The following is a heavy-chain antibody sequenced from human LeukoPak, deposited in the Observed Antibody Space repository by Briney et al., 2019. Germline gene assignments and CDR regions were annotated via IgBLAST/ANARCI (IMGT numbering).Heavy chain of an antibody. CDR1: GFTVSSNY. J-gene: IGHJ4*02. Sequence: GGSLRLSCAASGFTVSSNYMSWVRQAPGKGLEWVANIKRDGSEKYYVDSVKGRFTISRDNAKNSLYLQMNSLRAEDTAVYYCARTLFGDYWGQGTLVTVSS. CDR3: ARTLFGDY. CDR2: IKRDGSEK. V-gene: IGHV3-7*04. D-gene: IGHD3-10*01.